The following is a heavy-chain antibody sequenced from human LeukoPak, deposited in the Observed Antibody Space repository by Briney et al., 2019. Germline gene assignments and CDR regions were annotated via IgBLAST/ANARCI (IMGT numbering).Heavy chain of an antibody. V-gene: IGHV4-31*03. CDR3: ARDGRSGYSFGFFDY. D-gene: IGHD5-18*01. CDR2: IYSSGST. Sequence: SQTLSLTCIVSGDSISSGGHYWSWIPPHPGKGLEWIGYIYSSGSTYSNPSLKSRVTISVDTSKNQFSVKLRSVTAADTAVYYCARDGRSGYSFGFFDYWGQGTLVTVSA. CDR1: GDSISSGGHY. J-gene: IGHJ4*02.